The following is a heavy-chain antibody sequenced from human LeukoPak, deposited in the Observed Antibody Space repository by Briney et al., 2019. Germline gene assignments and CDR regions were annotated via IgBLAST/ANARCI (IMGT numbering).Heavy chain of an antibody. J-gene: IGHJ6*02. V-gene: IGHV3-21*01. D-gene: IGHD2/OR15-2a*01. CDR2: ISSGGHYT. CDR3: ARSFCTSATCSKGYSYYVMDV. Sequence: GGSLRLSCAASGFTFSPYAMNWVRQAPGKGLEWVSYISSGGHYTFYADSLKGRFTVSRDNAKNSLFLQMDSLRAEDTAVYYCARSFCTSATCSKGYSYYVMDVWGQGTTVTVSS. CDR1: GFTFSPYA.